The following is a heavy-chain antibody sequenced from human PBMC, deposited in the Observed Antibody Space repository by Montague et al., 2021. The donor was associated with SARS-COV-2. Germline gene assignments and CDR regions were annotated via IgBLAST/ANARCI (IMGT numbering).Heavy chain of an antibody. J-gene: IGHJ3*02. D-gene: IGHD3-16*02. CDR2: ISTSAYTT. V-gene: IGHV3-48*03. CDR1: GFTFSYYD. CDR3: TRDYRSVVGDGLDI. Sequence: SLRLSFAASGFTFSYYDMNWVRQAPGKGPEWISYISTSAYTTSYAGSVKGRFTISRDNGKNSSYLQMNSLRVEDTAVYYRTRDYRSVVGDGLDIWGQGTKVTVSS.